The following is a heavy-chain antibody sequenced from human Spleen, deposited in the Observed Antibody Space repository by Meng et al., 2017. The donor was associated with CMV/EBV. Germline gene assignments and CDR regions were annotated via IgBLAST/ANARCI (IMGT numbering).Heavy chain of an antibody. CDR3: ARGGIAARPGGNWFDP. J-gene: IGHJ5*02. V-gene: IGHV4-4*07. CDR2: VYIHDNT. Sequence: VHLQDLCPGMGKPSETLALTHTVSRGYIKNCFWSWIRQPAGNKWEWIGRVYIHDNTNYNPSFRSRVIMSVDASNNQFSLKLSSVTAADTAVYSCARGGIAARPGGNWFDPWGQGTLVTVSS. CDR1: RGYIKNCF. D-gene: IGHD6-6*01.